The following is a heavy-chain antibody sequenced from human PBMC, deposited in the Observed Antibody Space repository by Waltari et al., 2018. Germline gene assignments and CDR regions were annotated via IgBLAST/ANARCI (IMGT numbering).Heavy chain of an antibody. J-gene: IGHJ4*02. D-gene: IGHD5-12*01. CDR1: GFIVFSNS. Sequence: EVQLVESGGGLIQPGGSLSLSCAAPGFIVFSNSLSWVRQAPGKGLGGVSVIYSGGGTTSYADSVKGRFTISRDDSRNIVYLQMNSLRADDTAVYYCARDRGASGYDFDYWGQGVLVTVSS. CDR2: IYSGGGTT. CDR3: ARDRGASGYDFDY. V-gene: IGHV3-53*01.